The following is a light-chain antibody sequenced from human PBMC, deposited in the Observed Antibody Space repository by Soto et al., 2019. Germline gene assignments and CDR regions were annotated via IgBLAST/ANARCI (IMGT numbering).Light chain of an antibody. Sequence: DIQLTQSPSFLSASVVDRVTVTCRASQGISSYLAWYQQKPGKAPNLLIYVASTLQTGVPSRFSGSGSGTEFTLTISSLQPEDFATYYCQQFSTYPLTFGGGTKVEL. CDR1: QGISSY. V-gene: IGKV1-9*01. CDR3: QQFSTYPLT. CDR2: VAS. J-gene: IGKJ4*01.